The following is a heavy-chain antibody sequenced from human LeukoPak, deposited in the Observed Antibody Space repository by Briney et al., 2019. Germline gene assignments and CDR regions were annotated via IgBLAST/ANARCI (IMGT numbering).Heavy chain of an antibody. Sequence: SETLSLTCTVSGGSISSSSYYWGGIRQPPGKGLEWSGSIYYSGSTYYNPSLKSRVTISVDTSKNQFSLKLSSVTAADTAVYYCARLGVAFDYWGQGTLVTVSS. CDR1: GGSISSSSYY. D-gene: IGHD3-10*01. CDR3: ARLGVAFDY. J-gene: IGHJ4*02. V-gene: IGHV4-39*01. CDR2: IYYSGST.